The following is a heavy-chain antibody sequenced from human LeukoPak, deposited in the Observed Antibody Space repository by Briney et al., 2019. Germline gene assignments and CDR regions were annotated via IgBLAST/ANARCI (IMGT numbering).Heavy chain of an antibody. CDR2: IYYSGTT. V-gene: IGHV4-30-4*01. D-gene: IGHD3-10*02. CDR3: ARHRGPSFYNVAAGYLGAFEV. Sequence: KPSETLSLTCTVSGGSISSGIYYFSWVRQPPGKGLECIGYIYYSGTTYYNPSLKSRVTLSLDASKKQFSLNLASVTAADTAIYYCARHRGPSFYNVAAGYLGAFEVWGQGTRVTVSS. CDR1: GGSISSGIYY. J-gene: IGHJ3*01.